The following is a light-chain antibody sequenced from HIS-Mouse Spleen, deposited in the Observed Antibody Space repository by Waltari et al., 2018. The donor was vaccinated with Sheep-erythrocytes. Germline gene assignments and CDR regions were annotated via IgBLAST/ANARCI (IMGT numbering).Light chain of an antibody. CDR2: DVS. V-gene: IGLV2-11*01. CDR1: SRYVCGYYY. Sequence: QSALTQPRSVSGSPGQSVTISCTGTSRYVCGYYYVPWYQQHPGKAPKLMIYDVSKRPSGVPDRFSGSKSGNTASLTISGLQAEDEADYYCCSYAGSYNHVFATGTKVTVL. CDR3: CSYAGSYNHV. J-gene: IGLJ1*01.